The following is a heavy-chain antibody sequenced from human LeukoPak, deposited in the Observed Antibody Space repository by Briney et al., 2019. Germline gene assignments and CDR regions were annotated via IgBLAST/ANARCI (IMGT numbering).Heavy chain of an antibody. Sequence: PGGSLRLSCAASVFTFSSYAMHWVRQAPGKGLEWVAVISYDGSNKYYADSVKGRFTITRDNSKNTLYLQMNSLRAEDTAVYYCARNEAAAGTHYFDYWGQGTLVTVSS. J-gene: IGHJ4*02. CDR3: ARNEAAAGTHYFDY. D-gene: IGHD6-13*01. CDR1: VFTFSSYA. V-gene: IGHV3-30*04. CDR2: ISYDGSNK.